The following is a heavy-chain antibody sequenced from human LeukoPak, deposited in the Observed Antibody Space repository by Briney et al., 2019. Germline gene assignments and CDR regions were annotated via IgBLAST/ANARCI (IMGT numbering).Heavy chain of an antibody. CDR2: IYYTGSA. CDR3: ARDQHGSGSYYGYYYYGMDV. D-gene: IGHD3-10*01. V-gene: IGHV4-59*01. J-gene: IGHJ6*02. Sequence: SETLSLTCGVSGGAITNYYWNWIRQAPGKGLEWLGYIYYTGSATYNPFVKSRITISLDTSKKQISLKLRSVTAADTAVYYCARDQHGSGSYYGYYYYGMDVWGQGTTVTVSS. CDR1: GGAITNYY.